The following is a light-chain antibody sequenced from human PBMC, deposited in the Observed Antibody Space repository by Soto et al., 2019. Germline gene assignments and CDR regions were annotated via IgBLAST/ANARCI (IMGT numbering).Light chain of an antibody. Sequence: EIMMTQSPATLSVSPGERATLSCRASQSVRNNLAWYQQRRGQAPSLLIYYASTRATGVPARFSGSGSGTEFTLTISSLQSEDSALYYCQQYNNWPPITFGQGTRLEIK. CDR1: QSVRNN. J-gene: IGKJ5*01. V-gene: IGKV3-15*01. CDR3: QQYNNWPPIT. CDR2: YAS.